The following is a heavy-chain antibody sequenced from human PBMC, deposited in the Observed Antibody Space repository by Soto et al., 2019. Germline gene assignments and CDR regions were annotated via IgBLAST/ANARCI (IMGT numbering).Heavy chain of an antibody. Sequence: EVQLVESGGGLVQPGGSLRLSCAASGFTVSSNYMSWVRQAPGKGLEWVSVIYSGGSTYYADSVKGRFTISRDNSKNTLYLQMNSLRAEDTAVYYCARGLVVVAAFRNDAFDIWGQGTMVTVSS. CDR1: GFTVSSNY. CDR2: IYSGGST. V-gene: IGHV3-66*01. D-gene: IGHD2-15*01. J-gene: IGHJ3*02. CDR3: ARGLVVVAAFRNDAFDI.